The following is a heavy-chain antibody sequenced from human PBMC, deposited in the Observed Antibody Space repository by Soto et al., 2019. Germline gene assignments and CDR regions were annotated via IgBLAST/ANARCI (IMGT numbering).Heavy chain of an antibody. V-gene: IGHV1-24*01. CDR1: GYTLTDLS. CDR2: FDPEEGKT. D-gene: IGHD6-6*01. J-gene: IGHJ4*02. Sequence: GASVKVSCKVSGYTLTDLSMHWVRQAPGKGLEWMGGFDPEEGKTVYAQRFQGWVTMTRDTSISTAYLELNRLKSDDTAVYYCASARRGSSSSESFDYWGQGTLVTVSS. CDR3: ASARRGSSSSESFDY.